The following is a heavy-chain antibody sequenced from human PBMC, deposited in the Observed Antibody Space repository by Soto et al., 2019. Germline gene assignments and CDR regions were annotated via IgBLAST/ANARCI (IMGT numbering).Heavy chain of an antibody. CDR1: GFTFSSYA. J-gene: IGHJ4*02. V-gene: IGHV3-30-3*01. CDR2: ISYDGSNK. CDR3: AREQLGYCSSTSCYTGGYFDY. Sequence: GGSLRLSCAASGFTFSSYAMHWVRQAPGKGLEWVAVISYDGSNKYYADSVKGRFTISRDNSKNTLYLQMNSLRAEDTAVYYCAREQLGYCSSTSCYTGGYFDYWGQGTLVTVSS. D-gene: IGHD2-2*02.